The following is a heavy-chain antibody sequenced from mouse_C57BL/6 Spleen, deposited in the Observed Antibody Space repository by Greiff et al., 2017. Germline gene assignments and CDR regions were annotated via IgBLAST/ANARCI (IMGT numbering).Heavy chain of an antibody. CDR2: INPSSGYT. D-gene: IGHD1-1*01. J-gene: IGHJ2*01. CDR1: GYTFTSYT. V-gene: IGHV1-4*01. Sequence: VQLQQSGAELARPGASVKMSCKASGYTFTSYTMHWVKQRPGQGLEWIGYINPSSGYTKYNQKFKDKATLTADKSSSTAYMQLSSLTSEDSAVYYGARDYGSSYGFDYWGQGTTLTVSS. CDR3: ARDYGSSYGFDY.